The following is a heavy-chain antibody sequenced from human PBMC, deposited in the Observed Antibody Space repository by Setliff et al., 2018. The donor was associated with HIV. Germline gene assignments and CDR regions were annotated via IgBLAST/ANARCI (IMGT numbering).Heavy chain of an antibody. V-gene: IGHV3-21*04. CDR1: GFIFNNYD. Sequence: GSLRLSCAASGFIFNNYDMNWVRQAPGKGPEWVSSITTDSNYIYHADSVKGRFTISRDNSKSTLYLQMNSLRDGDTALYYCAKNTPSIINYPCYYYMDVWGKGTTVTVSS. CDR3: AKNTPSIINYPCYYYMDV. CDR2: ITTDSNYI. J-gene: IGHJ6*03. D-gene: IGHD1-7*01.